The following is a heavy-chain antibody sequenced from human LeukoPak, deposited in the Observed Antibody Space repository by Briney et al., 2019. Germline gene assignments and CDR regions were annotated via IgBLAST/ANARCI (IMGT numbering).Heavy chain of an antibody. CDR1: GYTFTGYY. V-gene: IGHV1-2*02. Sequence: ASVKVSCKASGYTFTGYYMHWVREAPGQGLEWMGWINPNSGGTNYAQKFQGRVTMTRDTSISTAYMELSRLRSDDTAVYYCARKGAGRDGYYEWFEPWGEGTLVTVSS. J-gene: IGHJ5*02. CDR2: INPNSGGT. D-gene: IGHD5-24*01. CDR3: ARKGAGRDGYYEWFEP.